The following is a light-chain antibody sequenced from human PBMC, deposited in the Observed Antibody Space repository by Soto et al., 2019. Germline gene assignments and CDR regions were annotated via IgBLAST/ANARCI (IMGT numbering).Light chain of an antibody. CDR1: QSVSGSS. CDR2: DAS. Sequence: EIVSTHSPGTLSFSPGDIATLSFRASQSVSGSSLAWYQQKPGQAPRLVIYDASSRATGIPDRFSGSGSGADFTLTISRLEPEDFAVYYCQQYASSPRTFGQGTKLDIK. J-gene: IGKJ1*01. CDR3: QQYASSPRT. V-gene: IGKV3-20*01.